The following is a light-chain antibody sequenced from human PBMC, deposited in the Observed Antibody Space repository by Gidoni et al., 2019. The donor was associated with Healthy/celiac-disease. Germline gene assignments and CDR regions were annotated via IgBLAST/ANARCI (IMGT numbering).Light chain of an antibody. J-gene: IGKJ4*01. CDR3: QQYDKLPPLT. CDR2: DAS. V-gene: IGKV1-33*01. CDR1: QDISNY. Sequence: DIQMTQSPSSLSASVGDRVTITYQASQDISNYLNWYQQKPGKAPKLLIYDASNLETGVPSRFSGSGSGTDVTFTISSLQPEDIATYYCQQYDKLPPLTFGGGTKVEIK.